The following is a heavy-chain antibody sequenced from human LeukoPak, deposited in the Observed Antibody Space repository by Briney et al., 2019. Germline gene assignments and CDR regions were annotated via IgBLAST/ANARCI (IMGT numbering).Heavy chain of an antibody. D-gene: IGHD5-12*01. J-gene: IGHJ4*02. CDR3: AKDLDIVATITGN. V-gene: IGHV3-23*01. CDR1: GFTFISYA. Sequence: GGSLRLSCAASGFTFISYAMSWVRQAPGKGLEWVSGVSGSGGSTYYADSVKGRFTISRDNSKNTLYLQMNSLRAEDTAVYYCAKDLDIVATITGNWGQGTLVTVSS. CDR2: VSGSGGST.